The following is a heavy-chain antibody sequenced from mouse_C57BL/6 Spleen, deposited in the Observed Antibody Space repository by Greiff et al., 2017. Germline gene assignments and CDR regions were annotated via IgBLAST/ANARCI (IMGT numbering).Heavy chain of an antibody. V-gene: IGHV1-82*01. D-gene: IGHD2-4*01. Sequence: QVQLKESGPELVKPGASVKISCKASGYAFSSSWMNWVQQRPGKGLEWIGRIYHGDGDTNYNGKFKGKGTLTAYKYSSTAYMQLSSLTSEDSAVYFCARCPYYDDGNYFDYWGQGTTLTVSS. CDR1: GYAFSSSW. J-gene: IGHJ2*01. CDR2: IYHGDGDT. CDR3: ARCPYYDDGNYFDY.